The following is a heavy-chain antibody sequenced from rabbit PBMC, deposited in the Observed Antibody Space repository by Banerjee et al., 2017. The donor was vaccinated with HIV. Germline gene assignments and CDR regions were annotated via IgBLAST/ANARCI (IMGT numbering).Heavy chain of an antibody. Sequence: QSLEESGGDLVKPGASLTLTCKASGFSFSSGAMSWVRQAPGKGLEWIGYMYIASDTTDYASWAKGRFTISKTSSTTVTLQMTSLTAADTASYFCARDLAGVIGWNFNLWGQGTLVTVS. J-gene: IGHJ4*01. CDR2: MYIASDTT. CDR1: GFSFSSGA. V-gene: IGHV1S40*01. D-gene: IGHD4-1*01. CDR3: ARDLAGVIGWNFNL.